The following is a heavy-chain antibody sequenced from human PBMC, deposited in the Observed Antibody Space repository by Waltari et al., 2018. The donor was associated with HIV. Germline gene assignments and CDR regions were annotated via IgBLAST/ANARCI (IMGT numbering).Heavy chain of an antibody. CDR1: GLSLSGYW. V-gene: IGHV3-7*01. CDR2: IKEDGSEK. J-gene: IGHJ4*02. CDR3: ARARYCSSISCSYFDD. D-gene: IGHD2-2*01. Sequence: EVQLVESGGGLVQSGGSLRLSCPVHGLSLSGYWMSWVRQAPGKGLEWLANIKEDGSEKYYVDSVKGRFTISRDNAKNSLYLQMNSLRAEDTAMYYCARARYCSSISCSYFDDWGQGTLVTVSS.